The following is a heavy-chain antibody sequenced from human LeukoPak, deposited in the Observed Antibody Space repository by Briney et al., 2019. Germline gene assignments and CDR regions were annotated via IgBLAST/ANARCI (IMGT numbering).Heavy chain of an antibody. V-gene: IGHV4-39*07. CDR3: ARDAKRFYAANWFDP. CDR1: GGSISSSSYY. Sequence: SETLSLTCTVSGGSISSSSYYWGWIRQPPGKGLEWIGSIYYSGSTYYNPSFKSRVTISVDTSKNQFSLKLTSVTAADTAVYYCARDAKRFYAANWFDPWGQGTLVTVSS. D-gene: IGHD2/OR15-2a*01. J-gene: IGHJ5*02. CDR2: IYYSGST.